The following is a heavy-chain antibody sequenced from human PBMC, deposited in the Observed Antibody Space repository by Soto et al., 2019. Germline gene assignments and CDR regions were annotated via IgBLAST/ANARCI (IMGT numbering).Heavy chain of an antibody. D-gene: IGHD1-1*01. V-gene: IGHV1-46*01. CDR3: ARVGVQLERRAWFHP. CDR1: GYTFTSYY. J-gene: IGHJ5*02. CDR2: INPSGGST. Sequence: XSVEVSCSASGYTFTSYYMNLVRQAPGQGLEWMGIINPSGGSTSYAQKFQGRVTMTRDTSTSTVYMELSSLRSEDTAVYYCARVGVQLERRAWFHPWAQGTLVTVSS.